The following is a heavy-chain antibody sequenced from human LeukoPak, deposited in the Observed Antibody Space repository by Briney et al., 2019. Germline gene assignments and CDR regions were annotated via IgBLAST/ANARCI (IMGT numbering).Heavy chain of an antibody. CDR3: ASSRGGYYYMDV. D-gene: IGHD2-15*01. CDR2: INHSGST. Sequence: PSETLSLTCAVYGGSFSGYYWSWIRRPPGKGLEWIGEINHSGSTNYNPSLKSRVTISVDTSKNQFSLKLSSVTAADTAVYYCASSRGGYYYMDVWGKGTTVTVSS. CDR1: GGSFSGYY. J-gene: IGHJ6*03. V-gene: IGHV4-34*01.